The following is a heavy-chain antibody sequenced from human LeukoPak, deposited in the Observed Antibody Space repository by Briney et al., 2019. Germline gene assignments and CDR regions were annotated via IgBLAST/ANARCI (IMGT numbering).Heavy chain of an antibody. D-gene: IGHD3-3*01. CDR3: ARSLPYYDFWSATTYGMDV. J-gene: IGHJ6*02. CDR1: GGSISSYY. CDR2: IYYSGST. V-gene: IGHV4-59*08. Sequence: SETLSLTCTVSGGSISSYYWSWIRQPPGKGLEWIGYIYYSGSTNHNPSLKSRVTISVDTSKNQFSLKLSSVTAADTAVYYCARSLPYYDFWSATTYGMDVWGQGTTVTVSS.